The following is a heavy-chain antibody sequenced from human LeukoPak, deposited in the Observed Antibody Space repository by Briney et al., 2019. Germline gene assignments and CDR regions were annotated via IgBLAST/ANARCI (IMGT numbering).Heavy chain of an antibody. V-gene: IGHV1-8*01. D-gene: IGHD4-17*01. CDR1: GYTFTSYD. J-gene: IGHJ6*02. CDR3: ARAGGSGYGDYDYYYYGMDV. CDR2: VNPNSGNT. Sequence: ASVKVSCKASGYTFTSYDINWVRQATGQGLEWMGWVNPNSGNTGYAQKFQGRVTMTRNTSISTAYMELSSLRSEDTAVYYCARAGGSGYGDYDYYYYGMDVWGQGTTVTVSS.